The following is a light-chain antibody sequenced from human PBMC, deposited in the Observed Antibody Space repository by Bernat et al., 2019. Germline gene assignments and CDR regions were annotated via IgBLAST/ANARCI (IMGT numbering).Light chain of an antibody. CDR2: DVS. CDR1: SSDVGGYNY. CDR3: SSYTSSSPLYV. Sequence: QSALTQPASVSGSPGQSITISCTRTSSDVGGYNYVSWYQQHPVKAPKLMIYDVSNRPSGVSNRFSGSKSGNTASLTISVLQAEDEADYYCSSYTSSSPLYVFGTGTKVIVL. J-gene: IGLJ1*01. V-gene: IGLV2-14*03.